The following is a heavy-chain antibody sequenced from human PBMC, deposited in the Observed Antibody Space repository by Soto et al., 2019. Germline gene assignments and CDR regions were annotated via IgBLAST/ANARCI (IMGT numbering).Heavy chain of an antibody. CDR1: GYSFNTYW. D-gene: IGHD3-3*01. V-gene: IGHV5-51*01. CDR2: IYPGDSDT. J-gene: IGHJ6*02. Sequence: PGESLKISCKGSGYSFNTYWIGWVRQMPGKGLEWMVIIYPGDSDTKYSPSFQGQVTISVDKSINTAYLQWSSLEASDTAMYYCTRQYDFWSGLYYYGMDVWGQGTTVTVSS. CDR3: TRQYDFWSGLYYYGMDV.